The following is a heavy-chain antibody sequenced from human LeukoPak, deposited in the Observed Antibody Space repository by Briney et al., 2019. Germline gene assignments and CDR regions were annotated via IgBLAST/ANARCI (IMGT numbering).Heavy chain of an antibody. J-gene: IGHJ4*02. CDR2: IVVGSGNT. D-gene: IGHD3-22*01. CDR3: AKDKAYYYDSSGYYYPSYYFDY. Sequence: SVKVSCKASGFTFTSSAMQWVRQARGQRLEWIGWIVVGSGNTNYAQKFQERVTITRDMSTSTAYMELSSLRSEDTALYYCAKDKAYYYDSSGYYYPSYYFDYWGQGTLVTVSS. CDR1: GFTFTSSA. V-gene: IGHV1-58*02.